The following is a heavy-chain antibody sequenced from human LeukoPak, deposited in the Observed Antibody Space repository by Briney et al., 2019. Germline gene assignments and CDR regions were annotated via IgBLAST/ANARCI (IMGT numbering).Heavy chain of an antibody. Sequence: GGSLRLSCAASGFTFSSYGMHWVRQAPGKGLEWVAFIRYDGSNKYYADSVKGRFTISRDNSKNTLYLQMNSLRAEDTAVHYCARVIDSSGYYGDYWGQGTLVTVSS. D-gene: IGHD3-22*01. CDR1: GFTFSSYG. V-gene: IGHV3-30*02. J-gene: IGHJ4*02. CDR3: ARVIDSSGYYGDY. CDR2: IRYDGSNK.